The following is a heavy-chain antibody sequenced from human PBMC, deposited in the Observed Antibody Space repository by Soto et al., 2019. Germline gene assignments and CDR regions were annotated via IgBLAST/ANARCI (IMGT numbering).Heavy chain of an antibody. V-gene: IGHV1-2*04. CDR1: GYTFTGYY. D-gene: IGHD1-26*01. CDR3: ARDYPSGSYYYYYYGMDV. J-gene: IGHJ6*02. CDR2: INPNSGGT. Sequence: ASVKVSCKASGYTFTGYYMHWVRQAPGQGLEWMGWINPNSGGTNYAQKFQGWVTMTRDTSISTAYMERSRLRSDDTAVYYCARDYPSGSYYYYYYGMDVWGQGTTVTVSS.